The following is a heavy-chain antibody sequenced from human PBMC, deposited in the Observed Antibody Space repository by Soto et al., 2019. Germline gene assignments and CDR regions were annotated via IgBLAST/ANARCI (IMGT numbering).Heavy chain of an antibody. CDR1: GGSISSGGYY. J-gene: IGHJ6*02. CDR2: IYYSGSS. Sequence: QVQLQESGPGLVKPSQTLSLTCTVSGGSISSGGYYWSWIRQHPGKGLEWIGYIYYSGSSYYNPSLKSRVTRSVDTSKNQFSRQLSAVTAADTAVYYCARAPGYCSGGSCYSDLVYYYGMDVWGQGTTVTVSS. D-gene: IGHD2-15*01. V-gene: IGHV4-31*03. CDR3: ARAPGYCSGGSCYSDLVYYYGMDV.